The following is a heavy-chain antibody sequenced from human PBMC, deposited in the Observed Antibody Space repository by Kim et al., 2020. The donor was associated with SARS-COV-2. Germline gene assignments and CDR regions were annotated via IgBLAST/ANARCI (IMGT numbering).Heavy chain of an antibody. Sequence: SVKVSCKASGFTFTSSAMQWVRQARGQRLEWIGWIVVGSGNTNYAQKFQERVTITRDMSTSTAYMELSSLRSEDTAVYYCAARGVGPDHLYYYYMDVWGKGTTVTVSS. CDR1: GFTFTSSA. CDR2: IVVGSGNT. D-gene: IGHD3-10*01. V-gene: IGHV1-58*02. J-gene: IGHJ6*03. CDR3: AARGVGPDHLYYYYMDV.